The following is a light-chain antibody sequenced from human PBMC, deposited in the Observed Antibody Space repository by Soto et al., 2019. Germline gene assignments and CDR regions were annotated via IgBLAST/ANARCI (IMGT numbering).Light chain of an antibody. CDR1: QSISSW. CDR2: KAS. Sequence: DIQMTQSPSTLSASVGDRVTSTCRASQSISSWLAWYQQKPGKAPKLLIYKASSLESGVPSRFSGGGSGTEFTLTISSLQSDDFATYYCQQYNIYWTFGQGTKVEIK. V-gene: IGKV1-5*03. CDR3: QQYNIYWT. J-gene: IGKJ1*01.